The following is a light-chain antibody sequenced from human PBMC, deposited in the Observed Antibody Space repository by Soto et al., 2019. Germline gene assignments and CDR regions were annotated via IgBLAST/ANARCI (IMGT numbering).Light chain of an antibody. Sequence: QSALTQPASVSGSPGQSITISCTGTSADIGGYNYVSWYQHHPDKAPKLVIFEVSDRPSGISSRFSGSRSGNTASLTISGLQSEDEADYFCTSYSVTTSWVFGGGTKLTV. V-gene: IGLV2-14*01. CDR2: EVS. CDR1: SADIGGYNY. CDR3: TSYSVTTSWV. J-gene: IGLJ3*02.